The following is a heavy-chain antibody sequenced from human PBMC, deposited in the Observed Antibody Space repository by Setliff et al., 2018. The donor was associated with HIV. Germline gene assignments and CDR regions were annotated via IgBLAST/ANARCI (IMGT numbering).Heavy chain of an antibody. CDR3: ARAYNVYDYRFDSSGYDY. CDR2: IKQDGSES. J-gene: IGHJ4*02. V-gene: IGHV3-7*03. CDR1: GFTFSDYW. D-gene: IGHD3-22*01. Sequence: GGSLRLSCATSGFTFSDYWMDWVRQTPGKGLEWVATIKQDGSESYYVDSVKGRFIASTDNARNSLFLEMNSLRAEDTAVYYCARAYNVYDYRFDSSGYDYWGQGTLVTVSS.